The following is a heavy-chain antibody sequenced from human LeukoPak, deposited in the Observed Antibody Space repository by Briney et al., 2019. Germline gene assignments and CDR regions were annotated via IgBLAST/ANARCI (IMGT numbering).Heavy chain of an antibody. CDR1: GYTFTSYG. D-gene: IGHD6-19*01. CDR3: ASQAVATNDWFDP. V-gene: IGHV1-18*01. J-gene: IGHJ5*02. CDR2: ISAYNGNT. Sequence: AXXKVSCKASGYTFTSYGISWVRQAPGQGLEGMGWISAYNGNTNYAQKLQGRVTMTTDTSTSTAYMELRSLRSDDTAVYYCASQAVATNDWFDPWGQGTLVTVSS.